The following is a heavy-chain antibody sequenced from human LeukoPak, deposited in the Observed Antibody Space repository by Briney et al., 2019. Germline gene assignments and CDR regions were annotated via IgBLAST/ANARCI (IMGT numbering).Heavy chain of an antibody. CDR1: ELTSSTSW. D-gene: IGHD2-2*01. CDR2: VSGSGGNI. V-gene: IGHV3-23*01. J-gene: IGHJ4*02. Sequence: TGGSLRLSCAASELTSSTSWMSWVRQAPGKGLEWVSGVSGSGGNIHYADSVKGRFTISRDNSKNTLYLQMNSLRAEDTAVYYCAASLPNIVVVPATKGPFGYWGQGALVTVSS. CDR3: AASLPNIVVVPATKGPFGY.